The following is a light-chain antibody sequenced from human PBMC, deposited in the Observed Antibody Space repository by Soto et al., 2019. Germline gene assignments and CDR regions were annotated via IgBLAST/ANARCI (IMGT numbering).Light chain of an antibody. CDR2: DAS. CDR1: LGINKY. V-gene: IGKV1-27*01. Sequence: IQMTQSPSSLSASVGDRVTITCRASLGINKYLAWYQQKPGKAPALLIFDASTLQSGVPSRFSGSGSGTDFTLTITCLQPEDVGTYYCQKYGSAPRTFGPGTKVEV. CDR3: QKYGSAPRT. J-gene: IGKJ1*01.